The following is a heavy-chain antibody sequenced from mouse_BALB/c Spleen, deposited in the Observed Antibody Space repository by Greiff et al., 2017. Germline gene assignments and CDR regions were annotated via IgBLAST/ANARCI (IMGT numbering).Heavy chain of an antibody. J-gene: IGHJ1*01. CDR3: AKLYYGSSYRYFDV. V-gene: IGHV2-6-5*01. CDR1: GFSLTDYG. CDR2: IWGGGST. D-gene: IGHD1-1*01. Sequence: QVQLQQSGPGLVAPSQSLSITCTVSGFSLTDYGVSWIRQPPGKGLEWLGVIWGGGSTYYNSALKSRLSISKDNSKSQVFLKMNSLQTDDTAMYYCAKLYYGSSYRYFDVWGAGTTVTVSS.